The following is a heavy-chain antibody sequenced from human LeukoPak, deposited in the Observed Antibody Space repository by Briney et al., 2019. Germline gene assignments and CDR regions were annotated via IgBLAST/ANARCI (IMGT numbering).Heavy chain of an antibody. CDR3: ARDPWLDCIDY. CDR1: GFTFSSYA. D-gene: IGHD6-19*01. CDR2: INSDGSST. V-gene: IGHV3-74*01. Sequence: GGSLRLSCAASGFTFSSYAMSWVRQAPGKGLVWVSRINSDGSSTSYADSVKGRFTISRDNAKNTLYLQMNSLRAEDTAVYYCARDPWLDCIDYWGQGTLVTVSS. J-gene: IGHJ4*02.